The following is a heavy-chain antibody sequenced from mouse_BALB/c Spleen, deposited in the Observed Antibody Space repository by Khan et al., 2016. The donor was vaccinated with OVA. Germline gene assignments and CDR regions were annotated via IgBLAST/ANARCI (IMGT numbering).Heavy chain of an antibody. D-gene: IGHD2-1*01. V-gene: IGHV3-1*02. J-gene: IGHJ4*01. CDR1: GYSITSGYS. CDR2: IYHSGSI. Sequence: EVQLQESGPDLVKPSQSLSLTCTVTGYSITSGYSWHWIRQFPGNKLEWMGYIYHSGSINYNPSLKSRFSITRDTSKNLFFLQLKSVTTEDTATDYCARDGNYMDYWGQETSVTVSS. CDR3: ARDGNYMDY.